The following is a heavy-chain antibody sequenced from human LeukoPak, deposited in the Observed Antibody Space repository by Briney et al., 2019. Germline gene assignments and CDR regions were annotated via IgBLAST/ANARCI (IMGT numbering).Heavy chain of an antibody. J-gene: IGHJ5*02. Sequence: GGSLRLSCAASGFTFSSSAMSWLRQAPGKGLEWVAVVSDDGRYEYYGDSVKGRFTISRDNSKNTLYLQMNSLRDEDTAVYYCAKAGGLRWLPFDPWGQGTLVTVSS. CDR2: VSDDGRYE. D-gene: IGHD4-23*01. CDR3: AKAGGLRWLPFDP. V-gene: IGHV3-30*18. CDR1: GFTFSSSA.